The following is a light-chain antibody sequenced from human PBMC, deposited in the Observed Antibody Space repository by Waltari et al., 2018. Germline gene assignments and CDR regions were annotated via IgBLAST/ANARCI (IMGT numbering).Light chain of an antibody. V-gene: IGLV2-14*03. CDR2: DVR. J-gene: IGLJ3*02. CDR1: SKDVGANDF. CDR3: TAYTTSATLV. Sequence: QSALSHPASVSGPPGQSVTTPCTATSKDVGANDFALWYQQHPGRAPKLMIYDVRQRSSGVSNRFSGSRAGNTASLTISGLQTEDEADYYCTAYTTSATLVFGGGTRLTVL.